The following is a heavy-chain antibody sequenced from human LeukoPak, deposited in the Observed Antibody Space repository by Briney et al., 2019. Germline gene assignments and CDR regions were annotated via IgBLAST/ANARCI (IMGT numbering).Heavy chain of an antibody. V-gene: IGHV4-38-2*02. D-gene: IGHD5/OR15-5a*01. CDR2: IYTNGHI. CDR3: ARHLSDSVSAINF. CDR1: GYSISSGYY. J-gene: IGHJ4*02. Sequence: SETLSLTCTVSGYSISSGYYWGWIRQPPGRGLEWIGYIYTNGHINYNPSLKSRVTISVDEAKNQFSLNLTSVTAADTALYYCARHLSDSVSAINFWGQGTLVTVYS.